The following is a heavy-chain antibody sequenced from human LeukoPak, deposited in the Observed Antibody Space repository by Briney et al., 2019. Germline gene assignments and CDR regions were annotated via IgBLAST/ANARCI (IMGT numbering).Heavy chain of an antibody. CDR1: GYTFPGYY. CDR3: VRDPSSGWGFDP. V-gene: IGHV1-2*02. J-gene: IGHJ5*02. D-gene: IGHD6-19*01. Sequence: ASVKVSCKASGYTFPGYYIHWVRQVPGQGLEWMGWINPNSGGTSYAQMFQGRVTMTRDTSVSTAYMELSRLRSDDTALYYCVRDPSSGWGFDPWGQGTLVTVSS. CDR2: INPNSGGT.